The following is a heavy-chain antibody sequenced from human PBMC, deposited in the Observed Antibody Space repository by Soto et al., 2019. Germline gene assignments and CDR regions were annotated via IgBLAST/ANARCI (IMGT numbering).Heavy chain of an antibody. CDR2: IYPGDSDT. CDR3: ARTSAAGKYYYGMDV. Sequence: GESLNISCKGSGYSFTSYWIGWVRQMPGKGLECVGIIYPGDSDTRYSPSFQGQVTISADKSISTAYLQWSSLKASDTAMYYCARTSAAGKYYYGMDVWGQGTTVTAP. CDR1: GYSFTSYW. V-gene: IGHV5-51*01. J-gene: IGHJ6*02. D-gene: IGHD6-13*01.